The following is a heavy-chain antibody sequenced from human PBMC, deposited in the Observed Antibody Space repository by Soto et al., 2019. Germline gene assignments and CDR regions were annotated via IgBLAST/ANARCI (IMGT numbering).Heavy chain of an antibody. Sequence: QVQLQQWGAGLLKPSETLSLTCAVYGGSFSGYYWSWIRQPPGKGLEWIGEINHSGSTNYNPSLKSRITISVDTSKNQFSLKPSSVTAAAAAVYYCARGQSSLLLDCWGQGVLVTVSS. CDR1: GGSFSGYY. CDR2: INHSGST. CDR3: ARGQSSLLLDC. J-gene: IGHJ4*02. D-gene: IGHD2-8*02. V-gene: IGHV4-34*01.